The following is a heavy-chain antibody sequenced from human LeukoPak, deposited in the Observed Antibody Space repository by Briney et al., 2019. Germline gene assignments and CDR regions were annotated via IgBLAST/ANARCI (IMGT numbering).Heavy chain of an antibody. J-gene: IGHJ4*02. CDR3: AREDVTAYPPSIFDY. CDR1: GGSVYTSDYY. CDR2: IFYIGKT. Sequence: SETLSLTCTVSGGSVYTSDYYWGWVRQPPGKGPEWIGDIFYIGKTNYNPSLKSRVSISIDTSKNQFSLKLTSVTAADTAVYYCAREDVTAYPPSIFDYWGQGTLVTVSS. V-gene: IGHV4-39*07. D-gene: IGHD3-16*01.